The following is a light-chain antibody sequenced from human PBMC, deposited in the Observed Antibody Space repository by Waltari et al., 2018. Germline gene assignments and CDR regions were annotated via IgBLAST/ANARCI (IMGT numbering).Light chain of an antibody. J-gene: IGLJ2*01. CDR3: ATWDGRLTAVV. V-gene: IGLV1-44*01. Sequence: QSVLTQPPSASGTPGQRVSISCSGGNSNIGSNFVKWYQTLPGAAPRLLLYSTDPRPSGVPDRFSGSKSGTSVSLAISGLQSEDEADYYCATWDGRLTAVVFGGGTKVTVL. CDR2: STD. CDR1: NSNIGSNF.